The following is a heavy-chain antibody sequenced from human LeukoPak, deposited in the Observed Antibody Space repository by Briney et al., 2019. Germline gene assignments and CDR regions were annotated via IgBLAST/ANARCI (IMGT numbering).Heavy chain of an antibody. Sequence: GGSLRLSCVASGFTFANYAMSWVRQAPGKGLEWVSVIYSGGSTYYADSVKGRFTISRDNSKNTLYLQMNSLRAEDTAVYYCARDWAAAGIDYWGQGTLVTVSS. V-gene: IGHV3-53*01. D-gene: IGHD6-13*01. CDR3: ARDWAAAGIDY. CDR1: GFTFANYA. CDR2: IYSGGST. J-gene: IGHJ4*02.